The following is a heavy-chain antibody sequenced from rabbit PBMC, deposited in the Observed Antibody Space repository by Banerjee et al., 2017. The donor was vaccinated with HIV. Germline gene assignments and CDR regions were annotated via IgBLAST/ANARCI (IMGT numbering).Heavy chain of an antibody. Sequence: QQLEESGGGLVKPGASLTLTCTASGFDLSSSYYMCWVRQAPGKGLEWIGCIYTGSSGSTYYASWAKGRFTISQTSSTTVTLQMTSLTAADTATYFCARDSRIYGSSNGYYNLWGPGTLVTVS. J-gene: IGHJ4*01. CDR1: GFDLSSSYY. D-gene: IGHD1-1*01. CDR2: IYTGSSGST. V-gene: IGHV1S40*01. CDR3: ARDSRIYGSSNGYYNL.